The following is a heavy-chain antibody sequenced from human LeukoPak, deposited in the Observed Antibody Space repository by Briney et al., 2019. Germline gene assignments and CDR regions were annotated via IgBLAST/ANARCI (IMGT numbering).Heavy chain of an antibody. Sequence: GGSLRLSCAASGFTFSSYGMGWVRQAPGKGLEWVSAISGSGGSTYYADSVKGRFTISRDNSKNTLYLQMNSLRAEDTAVYYCPKGPNDPADYYSSYMDFWGKGTTVTISS. CDR3: PKGPNDPADYYSSYMDF. J-gene: IGHJ6*03. V-gene: IGHV3-23*01. CDR2: ISGSGGST. CDR1: GFTFSSYG.